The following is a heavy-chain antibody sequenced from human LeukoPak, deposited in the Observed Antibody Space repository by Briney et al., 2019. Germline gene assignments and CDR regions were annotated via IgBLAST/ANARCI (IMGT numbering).Heavy chain of an antibody. CDR2: INPSGGST. Sequence: ASVKVSCKASGYTFTSYYMHWVRQAPGQGLEWMGIINPSGGSTSYAQKFQGRVTMTRDTSTSTAYMELSSLRSEDTAVYYCAREGTGVYYYDSSGLFDYWGQGTLVTVSS. CDR3: AREGTGVYYYDSSGLFDY. CDR1: GYTFTSYY. D-gene: IGHD3-22*01. V-gene: IGHV1-46*01. J-gene: IGHJ4*02.